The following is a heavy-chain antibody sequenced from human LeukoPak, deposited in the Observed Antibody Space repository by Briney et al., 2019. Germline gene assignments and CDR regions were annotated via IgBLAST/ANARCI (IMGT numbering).Heavy chain of an antibody. CDR2: ISYDGSNK. J-gene: IGHJ4*02. D-gene: IGHD6-19*01. Sequence: GGSLGLSCAASGFTFSSYIMSWVRQAPGKGLEWVAVISYDGSNKYHADSVKGRFTISRDNSKNTLYLQMNSLRAEDTAVYYCARGRFNSGWFYFDYWGQGTLVTVSS. CDR1: GFTFSSYI. V-gene: IGHV3-30-3*01. CDR3: ARGRFNSGWFYFDY.